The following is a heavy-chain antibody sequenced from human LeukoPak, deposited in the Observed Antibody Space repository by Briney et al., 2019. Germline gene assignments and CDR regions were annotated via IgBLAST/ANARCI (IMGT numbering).Heavy chain of an antibody. J-gene: IGHJ4*02. CDR1: GFTFSNYK. D-gene: IGHD3-3*01. V-gene: IGHV3-21*01. Sequence: GGSLRLSCVVSGFTFSNYKMSWVRQAPGKGLEWVAFIDTSSTYTYYVDSVKGRFTISRDNAKNSLYLQMNSLRAEDTAVYYCAREKFSDTYYDFWSGSLKPDYWGQGTLVTVSS. CDR3: AREKFSDTYYDFWSGSLKPDY. CDR2: IDTSSTYT.